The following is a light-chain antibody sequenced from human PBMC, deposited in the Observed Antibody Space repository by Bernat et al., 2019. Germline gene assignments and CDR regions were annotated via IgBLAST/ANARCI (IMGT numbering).Light chain of an antibody. Sequence: QSVLTQPPSVSGAPGQTITISCSGRTSNIASNTANWYQQVPGRAPKLLIYSNDLRPSGVPARLSGSQFGASAALAISGLQSEDEADYFCAAWDDRLLAWVFGGGTKLTVL. J-gene: IGLJ3*02. CDR3: AAWDDRLLAWV. CDR2: SND. CDR1: TSNIASNT. V-gene: IGLV1-44*01.